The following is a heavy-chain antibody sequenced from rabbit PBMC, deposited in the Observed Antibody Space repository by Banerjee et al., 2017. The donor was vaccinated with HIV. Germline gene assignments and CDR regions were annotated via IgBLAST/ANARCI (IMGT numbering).Heavy chain of an antibody. Sequence: QEQLVESGGGLGQPEGSLTLTCTASGFSFSSSYWICWVRQAPGKGLEGIGYFTYGGSASCGSWVNGRSTFSRHNAQNTLYLQLNSLTAADTATYFCVRGSISGTDYNLWGPGTLVTVS. D-gene: IGHD1-1*01. V-gene: IGHV1S45*01. CDR2: FTYGGSA. J-gene: IGHJ4*01. CDR1: GFSFSSSYW. CDR3: VRGSISGTDYNL.